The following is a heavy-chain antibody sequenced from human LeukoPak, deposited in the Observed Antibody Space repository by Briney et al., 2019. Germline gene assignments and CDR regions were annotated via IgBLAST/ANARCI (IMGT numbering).Heavy chain of an antibody. Sequence: GGSLRLSCTASGFSFSSYEMIWVRQAPGKGLEWISSISSSGSSIHYADSVRGRFTISRDNAKNSLYLQMNSLRAEDTAVYYCARANRNYGSGSYLYYYYYYMDVWGKGTTVTVSS. CDR1: GFSFSSYE. J-gene: IGHJ6*03. CDR2: ISSSGSSI. V-gene: IGHV3-48*03. D-gene: IGHD3-10*01. CDR3: ARANRNYGSGSYLYYYYYYMDV.